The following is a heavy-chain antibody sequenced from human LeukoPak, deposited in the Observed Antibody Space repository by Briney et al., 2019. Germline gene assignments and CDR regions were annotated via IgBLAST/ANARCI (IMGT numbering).Heavy chain of an antibody. CDR2: INHSGST. CDR1: GESLSGYY. Sequence: SETLSLTCAVYGESLSGYYWSWIRQPPGKGLEWIGEINHSGSTNYNPSLKSRVTISVDTSKNQFSLKLSSVTAADTAVYYCAREPYGSGSYIDYWGQGTLSPSPQ. V-gene: IGHV4-34*01. D-gene: IGHD3-10*01. J-gene: IGHJ4*02. CDR3: AREPYGSGSYIDY.